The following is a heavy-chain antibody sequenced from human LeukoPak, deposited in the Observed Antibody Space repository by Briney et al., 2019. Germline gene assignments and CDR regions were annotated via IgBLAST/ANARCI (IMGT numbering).Heavy chain of an antibody. Sequence: GRSLRLSCAASGFTFSSYGMHWVRQAPGKGLEWVAIIWYDGSNKYYVDSVKGRFTISRDNSKNTLYLQMNSLRAEDTAVYYCARIKGGFQATTYYFDYWGQGTLVTVSS. D-gene: IGHD1-7*01. J-gene: IGHJ4*02. CDR1: GFTFSSYG. CDR2: IWYDGSNK. CDR3: ARIKGGFQATTYYFDY. V-gene: IGHV3-33*01.